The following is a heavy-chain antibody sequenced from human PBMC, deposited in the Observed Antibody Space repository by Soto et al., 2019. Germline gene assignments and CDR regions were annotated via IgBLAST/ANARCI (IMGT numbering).Heavy chain of an antibody. Sequence: PGGSLRLSWAASGFTFSSYSMNWVRQAPGKGLEWVSSISSSSSYIYYADSVKGRFTISRDNAKNSLYLQMNSLRAEDTAVYYCARVSQLTSYYYGMDVWGQGTTVTVSS. J-gene: IGHJ6*02. CDR3: ARVSQLTSYYYGMDV. D-gene: IGHD6-6*01. CDR1: GFTFSSYS. V-gene: IGHV3-21*01. CDR2: ISSSSSYI.